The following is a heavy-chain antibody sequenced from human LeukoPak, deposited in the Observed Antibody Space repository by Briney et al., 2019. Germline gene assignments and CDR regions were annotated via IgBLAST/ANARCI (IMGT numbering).Heavy chain of an antibody. V-gene: IGHV4-34*01. CDR3: ARADCTTISGPADY. CDR2: ITQSGTT. CDR1: GGSFNGYY. J-gene: IGHJ4*02. Sequence: SETLSLTCGVYGGSFNGYYWTWIRQPPGKGLEWIGEITQSGTTNYNPSLESRVTISVDTSKNQLSLRLTSATAADTAVYYCARADCTTISGPADYWGQGTLVTVSS. D-gene: IGHD2-8*01.